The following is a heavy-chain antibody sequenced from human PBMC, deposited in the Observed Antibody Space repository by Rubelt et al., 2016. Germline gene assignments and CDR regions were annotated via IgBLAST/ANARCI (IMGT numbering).Heavy chain of an antibody. Sequence: QVQLQQWGAGLLKPSETLSLTCAVYGGSFSGYYWSWIRQPPGKGLEWIGEINHSGSTNYNPSLKMRFTISVYKSKKQFSLKLSSVTAADMAVYYCARPAFRWLGRGASGDYWGQGTLVTVSS. D-gene: IGHD6-19*01. CDR3: ARPAFRWLGRGASGDY. V-gene: IGHV4-34*01. J-gene: IGHJ4*02. CDR2: INHSGST. CDR1: GGSFSGYY.